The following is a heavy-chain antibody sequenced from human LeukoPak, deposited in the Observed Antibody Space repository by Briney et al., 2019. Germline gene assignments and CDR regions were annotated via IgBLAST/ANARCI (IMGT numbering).Heavy chain of an antibody. V-gene: IGHV4-59*01. J-gene: IGHJ5*02. CDR3: ARDRSYYDSSGYSNWFDP. CDR2: IYYSGST. D-gene: IGHD3-22*01. CDR1: GGSISSYY. Sequence: PSETLSLTCTVSGGSISSYYWSWIRQPPGKGLEWIGYIYYSGSTNYNPSLKSRVTISVDTSKNQFSLKLSSVTAADTAVYYCARDRSYYDSSGYSNWFDPSGQGTLVTVSS.